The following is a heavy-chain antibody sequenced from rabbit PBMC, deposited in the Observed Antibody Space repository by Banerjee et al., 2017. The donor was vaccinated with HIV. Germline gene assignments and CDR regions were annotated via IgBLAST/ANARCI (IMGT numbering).Heavy chain of an antibody. Sequence: QEQLEESGGDLVKPEGSLTLTCTASGFSFNNKYVMCWVRQAPGKGLEWIACISTGSAYYASWAKGRFTISKTSSTTVTLQMTSLTAADTATYFCARDLAGVIGWNFDLWGQGTLVTVS. CDR2: ISTGSA. CDR3: ARDLAGVIGWNFDL. CDR1: GFSFNNKYV. V-gene: IGHV1S45*01. J-gene: IGHJ4*01. D-gene: IGHD4-1*01.